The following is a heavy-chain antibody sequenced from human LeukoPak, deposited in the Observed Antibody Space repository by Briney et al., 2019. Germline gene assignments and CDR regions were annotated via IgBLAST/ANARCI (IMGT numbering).Heavy chain of an antibody. Sequence: SVKVSCKASGGTFSSYAISWVRQAPGQGLEWMGGIIPIFGTANYAQKFQGRVTITADKSTSTAYMELSSLRSEDTAVYYCARTFDYGDYQLPDYWGQGTLVTVSS. V-gene: IGHV1-69*06. CDR2: IIPIFGTA. J-gene: IGHJ4*02. CDR1: GGTFSSYA. D-gene: IGHD4-17*01. CDR3: ARTFDYGDYQLPDY.